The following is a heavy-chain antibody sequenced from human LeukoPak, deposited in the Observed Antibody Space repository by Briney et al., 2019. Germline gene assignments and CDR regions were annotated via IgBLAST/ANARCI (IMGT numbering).Heavy chain of an antibody. J-gene: IGHJ4*02. Sequence: TSVKVSCKASGFTFTSSAMRWVRQARGQRLEWIGWIVVGSGNTNYAQKFQERVTITRDMSTSRAYMELSSQRSEDTAVYYCAAVQVGANYYFDYWGQGTLVTVSS. CDR3: AAVQVGANYYFDY. CDR1: GFTFTSSA. V-gene: IGHV1-58*02. D-gene: IGHD1-26*01. CDR2: IVVGSGNT.